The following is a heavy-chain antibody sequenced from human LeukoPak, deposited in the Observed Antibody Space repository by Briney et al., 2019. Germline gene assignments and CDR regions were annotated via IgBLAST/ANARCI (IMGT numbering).Heavy chain of an antibody. Sequence: SETLSLTCAVSGYSISSVYYGCWIRQPPGKGLGWIGSIYHSGSTYYKPSLKGPVTISVDTSTNQFSLKLSSVTVADTAVYYCARGGVHGGVRYQLLSGGLRYWGQGTLVTVSS. V-gene: IGHV4-38-2*01. CDR2: IYHSGST. CDR1: GYSISSVYY. D-gene: IGHD2-2*01. CDR3: ARGGVHGGVRYQLLSGGLRY. J-gene: IGHJ4*02.